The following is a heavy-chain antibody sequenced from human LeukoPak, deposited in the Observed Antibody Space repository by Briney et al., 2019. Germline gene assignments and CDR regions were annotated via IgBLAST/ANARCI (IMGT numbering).Heavy chain of an antibody. CDR2: ISSTGTDM. Sequence: GGSLRLSCAASRFTFSDYYMSWIRQAPGRGLEWLAYISSTGTDMLYADSVKGRFTISRDNANKSLSLQMNSLRAEDTAVYYCAKEYSAAYANWFDPWGQGTLVTVSS. D-gene: IGHD2-2*01. V-gene: IGHV3-11*01. CDR1: RFTFSDYY. CDR3: AKEYSAAYANWFDP. J-gene: IGHJ5*02.